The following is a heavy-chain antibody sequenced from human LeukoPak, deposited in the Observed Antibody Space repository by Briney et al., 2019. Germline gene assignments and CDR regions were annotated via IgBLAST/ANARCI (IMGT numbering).Heavy chain of an antibody. J-gene: IGHJ3*01. D-gene: IGHD3-3*01. V-gene: IGHV3-66*02. CDR1: GFTVSSNY. Sequence: GGSLRLSCAASGFTVSSNYMSWVRQAPGKGLEWVSIIYNGGSTYYADSVKGRFTISKDNSYNTLYLQMNSLRADDTAIYYCARVLRSGISGFALNVWGQRTMVTVSS. CDR2: IYNGGST. CDR3: ARVLRSGISGFALNV.